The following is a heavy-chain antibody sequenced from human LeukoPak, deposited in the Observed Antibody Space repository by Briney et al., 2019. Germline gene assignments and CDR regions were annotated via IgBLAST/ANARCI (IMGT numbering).Heavy chain of an antibody. CDR2: IYSSGSS. CDR1: GVSISSGTYH. V-gene: IGHV4-61*02. J-gene: IGHJ4*02. D-gene: IGHD6-13*01. CDR3: ASRIATAGAFDY. Sequence: SETLSLTCTVSGVSISSGTYHWNWLRQPAGMGLEWIGRIYSSGSSNYNPSLKSRLTISVDTSKNQFSLELSSVTAADTAVYYCASRIATAGAFDYWGQGTLVTVSS.